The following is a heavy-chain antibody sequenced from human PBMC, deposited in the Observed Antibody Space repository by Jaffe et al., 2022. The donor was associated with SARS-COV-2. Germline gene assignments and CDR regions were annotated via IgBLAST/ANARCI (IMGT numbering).Heavy chain of an antibody. J-gene: IGHJ4*02. CDR1: GFTFSSYE. CDR3: ASGCSGGSCYYGY. Sequence: EVQLVESGGGLVQPGGSLRLSCAASGFTFSSYEMNWVRQAPGKGLEWVSYISSSGSTIYYADSVKGRFTISRDNAKNSLYLQMNSLRAEDTAVYYCASGCSGGSCYYGYWGQGTLVTVSS. CDR2: ISSSGSTI. V-gene: IGHV3-48*03. D-gene: IGHD2-15*01.